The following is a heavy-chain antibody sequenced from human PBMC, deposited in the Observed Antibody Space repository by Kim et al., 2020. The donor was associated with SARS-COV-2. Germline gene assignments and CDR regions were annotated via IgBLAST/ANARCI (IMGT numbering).Heavy chain of an antibody. V-gene: IGHV1-69*01. J-gene: IGHJ5*02. Sequence: NDAQKFQGRVTITADESTSTAYMELSSLRSEDTAVYYCAREVGSGSYFDPWGQGTLVTVSS. D-gene: IGHD3-10*01. CDR3: AREVGSGSYFDP.